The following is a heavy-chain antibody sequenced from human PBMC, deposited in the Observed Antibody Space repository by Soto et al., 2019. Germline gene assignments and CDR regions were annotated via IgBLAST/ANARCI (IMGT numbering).Heavy chain of an antibody. CDR3: AKASANYSRSSFDN. CDR2: ISAVVDSR. Sequence: PGGSLNLSCPAPGFTSMSYAMLWIRQAPGKGMTWVAGISAVVDSRYSGVSVKGLFSSSRDNSRSTLYLYLTRLIAEDTAISSCAKASANYSRSSFDNWGQDALVTVSS. D-gene: IGHD2-15*01. J-gene: IGHJ4*01. V-gene: IGHV3-23*01. CDR1: GFTSMSYA.